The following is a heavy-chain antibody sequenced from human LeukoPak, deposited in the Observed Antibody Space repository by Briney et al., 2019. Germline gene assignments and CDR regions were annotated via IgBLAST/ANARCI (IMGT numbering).Heavy chain of an antibody. V-gene: IGHV3-66*01. D-gene: IGHD6-19*01. J-gene: IGHJ2*01. CDR3: AREGSSGWYVKYFDL. Sequence: GGSLTLSCAASGFTVSSNYMSWVRQAPGKGLEWVSVIYSGGSTYYADSVKGRFTISRDNSKNTLYLQMNSLRAEDTAVYYCAREGSSGWYVKYFDLWGRGTLVTVSS. CDR1: GFTVSSNY. CDR2: IYSGGST.